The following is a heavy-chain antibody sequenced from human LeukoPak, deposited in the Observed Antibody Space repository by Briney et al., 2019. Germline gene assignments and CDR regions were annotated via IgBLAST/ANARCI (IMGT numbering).Heavy chain of an antibody. D-gene: IGHD6-13*01. V-gene: IGHV3-30*18. CDR1: GFAFSSYG. CDR2: ISYDGSNK. CDR3: AKDRGDSSSWYRGGLDY. Sequence: GRSLRLSCAASGFAFSSYGMHWVRQAPGKGLEWVAVISYDGSNKYYADSVRGRFTISRDNSKNTLYLQMNSLRAEDTAVYYCAKDRGDSSSWYRGGLDYWGQGTLVTVSS. J-gene: IGHJ4*02.